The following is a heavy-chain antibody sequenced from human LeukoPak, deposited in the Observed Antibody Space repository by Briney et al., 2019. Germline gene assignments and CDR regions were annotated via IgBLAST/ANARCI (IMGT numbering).Heavy chain of an antibody. J-gene: IGHJ4*02. CDR2: IYYSGST. Sequence: SETLSLTCTVSGGSVGSSSYYWGWIRQPPGKGLEWIGSIYYSGSTYYNPSLKSRVTISVDTSKNQFSLKLSSVTAADTAVYYCARFYYDFWSGYYTGMGYFDYWGQGTLVTVSS. D-gene: IGHD3-3*01. CDR1: GGSVGSSSYY. V-gene: IGHV4-39*01. CDR3: ARFYYDFWSGYYTGMGYFDY.